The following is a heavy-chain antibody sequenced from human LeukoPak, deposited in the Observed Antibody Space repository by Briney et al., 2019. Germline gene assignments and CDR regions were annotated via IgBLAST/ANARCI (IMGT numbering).Heavy chain of an antibody. Sequence: PGRSLRLSCAASGFAFSSYAMHWVRQAPGKGLEWVAVISYDGSNKYYADSVKGRFTISRDNSKNTLYLQMNSLRAEDTAVYCCARPYSSGWYGDFDFWGQGTLVTVSS. CDR1: GFAFSSYA. D-gene: IGHD6-19*01. CDR2: ISYDGSNK. V-gene: IGHV3-30*04. CDR3: ARPYSSGWYGDFDF. J-gene: IGHJ4*02.